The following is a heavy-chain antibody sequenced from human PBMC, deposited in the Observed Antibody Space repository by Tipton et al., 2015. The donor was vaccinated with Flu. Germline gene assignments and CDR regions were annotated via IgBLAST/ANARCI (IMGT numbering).Heavy chain of an antibody. CDR1: GYTFTDYW. CDR2: IYPGDSEI. D-gene: IGHD6-19*01. J-gene: IGHJ3*02. V-gene: IGHV5-51*01. Sequence: VQLVQSGAEMKKPGEPLRISRQGSGYTFTDYWIGWVRQMPGKGLEWMGIIYPGDSEIKYSPSFQGQVTISADKSINTAYLQWSSLQASDSAVYYCARSHFNGWSTAFDIWGQGTKVTVSS. CDR3: ARSHFNGWSTAFDI.